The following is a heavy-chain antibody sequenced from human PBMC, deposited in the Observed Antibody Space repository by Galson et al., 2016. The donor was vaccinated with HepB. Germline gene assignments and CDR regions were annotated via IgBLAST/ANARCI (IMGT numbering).Heavy chain of an antibody. V-gene: IGHV4-31*11. CDR2: IYYSGST. CDR1: GVSISVGHHY. Sequence: TLSLTCAVSGVSISVGHHYWSWIRQHPGKGLEWIGYIYYSGSTYYNPSLKSRLTISVDTSKNQFSLKLRSVTAADTAVYYCARDVVIVLPTATALSYYYYMDVWGKGTTVTVSS. J-gene: IGHJ6*03. D-gene: IGHD2/OR15-2a*01. CDR3: ARDVVIVLPTATALSYYYYMDV.